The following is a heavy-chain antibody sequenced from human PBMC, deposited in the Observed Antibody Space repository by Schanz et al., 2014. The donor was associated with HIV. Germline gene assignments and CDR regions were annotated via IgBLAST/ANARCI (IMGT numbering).Heavy chain of an antibody. CDR2: ISERGGRT. Sequence: EVQLLESGGGLEQPGGSLRLSCAASGFNFNNYAMTWVRQAPGKGLEWVSSISERGGRTYYADSVNGRFTISRDNSKNTVYLQMTTLRIDDTAVYYCAKPEYDSRGNSQSHFDYWGQGTLVTVSS. CDR1: GFNFNNYA. CDR3: AKPEYDSRGNSQSHFDY. V-gene: IGHV3-23*01. D-gene: IGHD3-22*01. J-gene: IGHJ4*02.